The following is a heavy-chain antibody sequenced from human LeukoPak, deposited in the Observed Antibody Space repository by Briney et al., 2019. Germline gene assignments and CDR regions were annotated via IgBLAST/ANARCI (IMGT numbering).Heavy chain of an antibody. Sequence: GGSLSLSWSASGFTFNTDAMTWVRQAPGKGLQWVSAISGSGGDTYYDDSVKGRFTISRDNSKNMMYLQMNSLRAADTPVYYCARDSFGTSKNYWGQGTLFTVSS. CDR1: GFTFNTDA. V-gene: IGHV3-23*01. J-gene: IGHJ4*02. CDR3: ARDSFGTSKNY. CDR2: ISGSGGDT. D-gene: IGHD5-18*01.